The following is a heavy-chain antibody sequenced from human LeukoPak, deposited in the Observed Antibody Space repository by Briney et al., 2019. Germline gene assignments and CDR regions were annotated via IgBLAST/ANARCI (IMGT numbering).Heavy chain of an antibody. CDR3: ASSGWYHYFDY. D-gene: IGHD6-19*01. Sequence: PGGSLRLSCAASGFTFSSYWMSWVRQAPGKGLEWVANIKQDGSEKYYVDSVKGRSTISRDNAKNSLYLQMNSLRAEDTAVYYCASSGWYHYFDYWGQGTLVTVSS. J-gene: IGHJ4*02. CDR2: IKQDGSEK. CDR1: GFTFSSYW. V-gene: IGHV3-7*01.